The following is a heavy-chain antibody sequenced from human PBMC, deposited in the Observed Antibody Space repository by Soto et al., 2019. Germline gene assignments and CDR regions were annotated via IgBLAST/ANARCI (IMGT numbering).Heavy chain of an antibody. Sequence: QSGGSLRLSCAASGFKFSNYAMSWVRQAPGKGLEWVSLISATGGGTYYADSVKGRFTISRDNSHNTLYLQVHSLTAEDTAVYYCAKDRRAVGNSAFYFDFWGQGAQVTVSS. CDR2: ISATGGGT. J-gene: IGHJ4*02. D-gene: IGHD1-26*01. CDR1: GFKFSNYA. V-gene: IGHV3-23*01. CDR3: AKDRRAVGNSAFYFDF.